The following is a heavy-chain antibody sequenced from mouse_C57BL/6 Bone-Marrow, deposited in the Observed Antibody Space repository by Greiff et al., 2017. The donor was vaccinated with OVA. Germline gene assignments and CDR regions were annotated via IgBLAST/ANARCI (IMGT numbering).Heavy chain of an antibody. CDR2: IYPRDGST. CDR1: GYTFTDHT. V-gene: IGHV1-78*01. CDR3: ASSSPLWLRRLWYFDV. Sequence: VQLQESDAELVKPGASVKLSCKASGYTFTDHTIHWMKQRPEQGLEWIGNIYPRDGSTKYNEKFKGKATLTADKSSSTAYMPLNSLTSEDSAVYVCASSSPLWLRRLWYFDVWGTGTTVTVSS. J-gene: IGHJ1*03. D-gene: IGHD2-2*01.